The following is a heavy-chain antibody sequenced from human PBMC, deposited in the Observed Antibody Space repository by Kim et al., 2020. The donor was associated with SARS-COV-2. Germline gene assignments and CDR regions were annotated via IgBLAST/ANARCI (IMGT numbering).Heavy chain of an antibody. V-gene: IGHV3-30*18. CDR2: ISYDGSNK. J-gene: IGHJ6*02. Sequence: GGSLRLSCAASGFTFSSYGMHWVRQAPGKGLEWVAVISYDGSNKYYADSVKGRFTISRDNSKNTLYLQMNSLRAEDTAVYYCANQDCSSTSCYAYYYYYGMDVWGQGTTVTVSS. CDR3: ANQDCSSTSCYAYYYYYGMDV. CDR1: GFTFSSYG. D-gene: IGHD2-2*01.